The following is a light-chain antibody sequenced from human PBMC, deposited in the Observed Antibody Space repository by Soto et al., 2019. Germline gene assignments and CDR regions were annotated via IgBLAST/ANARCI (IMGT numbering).Light chain of an antibody. CDR3: AAWDDRLSGWV. CDR2: RSD. Sequence: QPVLTQPPSTSGTPGQRVIISCSGSSSNIGSNHVYWYQQLPGTAPKLLIYRSDQRPSGVTDRFSGSKPGTSASLAISGLRSEDEADYYCAAWDDRLSGWVFGGGTKLTVL. CDR1: SSNIGSNH. J-gene: IGLJ3*02. V-gene: IGLV1-47*01.